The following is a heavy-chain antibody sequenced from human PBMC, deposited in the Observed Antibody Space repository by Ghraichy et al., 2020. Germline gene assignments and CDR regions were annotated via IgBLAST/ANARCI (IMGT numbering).Heavy chain of an antibody. Sequence: GESLNISCKGSGDRFTTYWINWVRQMPGKGLEWIGRIDPRDSYINQNPSFEGHVTLSVDKTLSTAYLQWASLKASDTAMYFCSCSYGDYVDVGGYWGQGTLVTVSS. J-gene: IGHJ4*02. CDR2: IDPRDSYI. V-gene: IGHV5-10-1*01. D-gene: IGHD4-17*01. CDR3: SCSYGDYVDVGGY. CDR1: GDRFTTYW.